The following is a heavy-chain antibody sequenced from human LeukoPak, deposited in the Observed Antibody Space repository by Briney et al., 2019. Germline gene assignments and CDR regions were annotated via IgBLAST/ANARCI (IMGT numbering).Heavy chain of an antibody. CDR1: GGSITTFSFY. J-gene: IGHJ4*02. Sequence: TTSETLSLTCTVPGGSITTFSFYWGWIRQPPGKGLEWIGTIYYGGSTYYTPSLKSRVTISVDTSKNQLSLKLNFVTAADTAVYYCAKVQPDYGGYFDYWGQGILVTVSS. CDR3: AKVQPDYGGYFDY. D-gene: IGHD4-23*01. V-gene: IGHV4-39*07. CDR2: IYYGGST.